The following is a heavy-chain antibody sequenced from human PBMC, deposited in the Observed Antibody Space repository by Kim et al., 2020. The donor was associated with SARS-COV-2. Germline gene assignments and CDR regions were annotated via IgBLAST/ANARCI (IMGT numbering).Heavy chain of an antibody. D-gene: IGHD6-19*01. CDR1: GFTFSDHY. Sequence: GGSLRLSCAASGFTFSDHYMDWVRQAPGKGLEWVGRTRNKAKSYTTEYAASVKGRFTISRDDSRNSLYLQMNSLKTEDTAVYYCARIMSSDGWGLDFWDQGALVTVSS. CDR3: ARIMSSDGWGLDF. J-gene: IGHJ4*02. V-gene: IGHV3-72*01. CDR2: TRNKAKSYTT.